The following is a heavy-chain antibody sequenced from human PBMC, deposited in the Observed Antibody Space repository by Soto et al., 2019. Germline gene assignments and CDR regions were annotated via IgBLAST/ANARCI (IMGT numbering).Heavy chain of an antibody. V-gene: IGHV3-15*01. J-gene: IGHJ5*01. D-gene: IGHD4-4*01. CDR1: GFTFNTYG. Sequence: GSLRLSCAASGFTFNTYGRHWVRQAPGKGLEWVGRIKSKSSGGTTDYAAPVEGRVTISRDHSKSTLYLQMTSLTIEDTAVYFCASEKGWRQSPLDSWGQGALVTVSS. CDR2: IKSKSSGGTT. CDR3: ASEKGWRQSPLDS.